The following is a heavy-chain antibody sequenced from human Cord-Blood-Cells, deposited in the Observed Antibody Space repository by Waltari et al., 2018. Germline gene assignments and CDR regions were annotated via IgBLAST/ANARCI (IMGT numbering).Heavy chain of an antibody. CDR3: AGIPHRDHLLYGMDR. Sequence: QLQLQESGPGLVKPSETLSLTCTVSGGSISSSSYYWGWIRLPPGKGLEWIGSIYYRGKTYTTPSLKRRVTNSGNTVQNPFSLKRSPLPAARTGLLLLAGIPHRDHLLYGMDRWGQGTTGTVAS. CDR1: GGSISSSSYY. CDR2: IYYRGKT. V-gene: IGHV4-39*01. D-gene: IGHD3-10*01. J-gene: IGHJ6*02.